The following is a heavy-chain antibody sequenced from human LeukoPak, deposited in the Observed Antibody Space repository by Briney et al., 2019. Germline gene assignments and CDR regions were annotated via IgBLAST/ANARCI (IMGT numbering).Heavy chain of an antibody. V-gene: IGHV1-8*01. J-gene: IGHJ6*03. D-gene: IGHD6-6*01. Sequence: ASVKVSCKASGYTFTSYDINWVRQATGQGLEWMGWMNPNSGNTGYAQKFQGRVTMTRNTSISTAYMELSSLRSEDTAVYYCARAGQLAAYYYYYYMDVWGKGTTVTVSS. CDR2: MNPNSGNT. CDR1: GYTFTSYD. CDR3: ARAGQLAAYYYYYYMDV.